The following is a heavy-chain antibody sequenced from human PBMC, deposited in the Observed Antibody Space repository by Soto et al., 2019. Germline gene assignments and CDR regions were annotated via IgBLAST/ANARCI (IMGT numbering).Heavy chain of an antibody. Sequence: QAQLVQSRAEVKKPGASVKVSCKASGYTFSSYGISWVRQAPGQGLEWMGWISAYNGNTNYAQKVQGRVTMTTDTSTSTAYMELRSLRSDDTAVYYCARDRGVPALSGLDVWGQGTTVTVSS. V-gene: IGHV1-18*01. CDR3: ARDRGVPALSGLDV. CDR2: ISAYNGNT. CDR1: GYTFSSYG. D-gene: IGHD2-2*01. J-gene: IGHJ6*02.